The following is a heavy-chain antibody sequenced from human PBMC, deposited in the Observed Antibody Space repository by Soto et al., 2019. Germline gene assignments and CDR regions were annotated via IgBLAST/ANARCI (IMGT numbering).Heavy chain of an antibody. J-gene: IGHJ6*02. V-gene: IGHV3-30*18. D-gene: IGHD3-10*01. CDR3: AKDRGGYYGSGSYLPFYGMDV. Sequence: QVQLVESGGGVVQPGRSLRLSCAASGFTFSSYGMHWVRQAPGKGLEWVAVISYDGSNKYYADSVKGRFTISRDNSKNTLYLQRNSLRAEDTAVYYCAKDRGGYYGSGSYLPFYGMDVWGQGTTVTVSS. CDR1: GFTFSSYG. CDR2: ISYDGSNK.